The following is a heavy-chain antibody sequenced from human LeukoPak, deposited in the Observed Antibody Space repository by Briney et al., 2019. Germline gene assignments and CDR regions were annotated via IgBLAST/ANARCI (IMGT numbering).Heavy chain of an antibody. J-gene: IGHJ4*02. V-gene: IGHV1-2*02. Sequence: ASVKVSCKASGYTFTDYYMHWVRQAPGQGLEWMGWINPKHGDTNYAQKFQDRVSMTRDASISTAYMHLSRLRSADTAVYYCARSPHILTGENFDYWGQGTLLTVSS. CDR2: INPKHGDT. CDR1: GYTFTDYY. D-gene: IGHD3-9*01. CDR3: ARSPHILTGENFDY.